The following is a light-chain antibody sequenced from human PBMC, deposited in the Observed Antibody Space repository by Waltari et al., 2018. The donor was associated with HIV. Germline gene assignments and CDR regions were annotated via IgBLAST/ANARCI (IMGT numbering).Light chain of an antibody. CDR3: ATWADRPSGPVV. V-gene: IGLV1-47*01. CDR1: SSN. Sequence: QSVLTQPPSASGTPGQRVTISCSGSSSNVPWSQKLPGTAPKLLIFRNNQRASGGPDRFSGSKSGTSASLVISGLRSEDEADYYCATWADRPSGPVVFGGGTKVTVL. J-gene: IGLJ2*01. CDR2: RNN.